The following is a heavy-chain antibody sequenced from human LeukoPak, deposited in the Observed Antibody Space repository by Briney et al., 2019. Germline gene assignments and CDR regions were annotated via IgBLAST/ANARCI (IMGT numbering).Heavy chain of an antibody. D-gene: IGHD2-2*01. CDR1: GFRISHQS. V-gene: IGHV3-21*06. CDR2: VSSSGSLT. CDR3: ARVFYELLSTGHMDV. J-gene: IGHJ6*02. Sequence: PGGSLRLSCAASGFRISHQSMNWVRQAPGKGLEWVSSVSSSGSLTYYAESVKGRFTIARDNAKNLLYLEMNSLRVEDTAVYYCARVFYELLSTGHMDVWGQGTTVIVSS.